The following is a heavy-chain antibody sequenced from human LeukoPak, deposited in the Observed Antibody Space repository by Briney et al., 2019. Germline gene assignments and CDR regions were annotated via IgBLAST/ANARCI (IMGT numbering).Heavy chain of an antibody. Sequence: PGGSLRLSCAASGFTFSSYSMNWVRQAPGKGLEWVSSISSSSSYIYYADSVKGRFTISRDNAKNSLYLQINSLRAEDTAVYYCARDGPGSGWYGDYFDYWGQGTLVTVSS. V-gene: IGHV3-21*01. J-gene: IGHJ4*02. CDR3: ARDGPGSGWYGDYFDY. D-gene: IGHD6-19*01. CDR2: ISSSSSYI. CDR1: GFTFSSYS.